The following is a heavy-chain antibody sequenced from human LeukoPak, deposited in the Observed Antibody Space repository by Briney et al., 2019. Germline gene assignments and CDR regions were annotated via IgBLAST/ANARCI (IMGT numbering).Heavy chain of an antibody. D-gene: IGHD4-17*01. CDR1: GFTFSSYW. CDR3: TSLVSYGPFDC. Sequence: HPGGSLRLSCAASGFTFSSYWMYWVRQAPGKGLVWVSRINPDGSSTSYADSVKGRFTISRDNAENTLYLQMNSLRAEDTAAYYCTSLVSYGPFDCWGQGTLVTVSS. V-gene: IGHV3-74*01. J-gene: IGHJ4*02. CDR2: INPDGSST.